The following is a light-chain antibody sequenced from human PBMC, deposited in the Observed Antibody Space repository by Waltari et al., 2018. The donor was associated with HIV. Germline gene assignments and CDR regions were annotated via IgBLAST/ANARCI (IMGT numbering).Light chain of an antibody. CDR1: RSNIGAGFF. V-gene: IGLV1-40*01. CDR3: QSYDSSLRASV. Sequence: QSALTQPPSVSGAPGQRVTISCTGNRSNIGAGFFVHWYQHLPGTAPKLLVYRDINRPAGVPDRCLGSKSGTSASLVSTGLQAEDEADYYGQSYDSSLRASVFGGGTKLTVL. CDR2: RDI. J-gene: IGLJ2*01.